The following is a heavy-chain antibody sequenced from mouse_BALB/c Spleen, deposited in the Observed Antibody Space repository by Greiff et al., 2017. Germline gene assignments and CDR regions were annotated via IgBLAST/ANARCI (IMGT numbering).Heavy chain of an antibody. D-gene: IGHD1-1*01. Sequence: EVKVEESGGGLVKPGGSLKLSCAASGFTFSSYAMSWVRQTPEKRLEWVASISSGGSTYYPDSVKGRFTISRDNARNILYLQMSSLRSEDTAMYYCARGVVAKGYFDYWGQGTTLTVSS. V-gene: IGHV5-6-5*01. J-gene: IGHJ2*01. CDR1: GFTFSSYA. CDR3: ARGVVAKGYFDY. CDR2: ISSGGST.